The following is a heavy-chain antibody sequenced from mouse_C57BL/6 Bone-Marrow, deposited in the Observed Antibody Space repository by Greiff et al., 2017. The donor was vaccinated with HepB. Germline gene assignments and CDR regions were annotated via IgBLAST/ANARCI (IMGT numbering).Heavy chain of an antibody. J-gene: IGHJ3*01. V-gene: IGHV1-55*01. CDR3: ARGWVRRRTWFAY. CDR2: IYPGSGST. Sequence: QVQLQQPGAELVKPGASVKMSCKASGYTFTSYWITWVKQRPGQGLEWIGDIYPGSGSTNYNEKFKSKATLTVDTSSSTAYMQLSSLTSEDSAVYYCARGWVRRRTWFAYWGQGTLVTVSA. D-gene: IGHD2-2*01. CDR1: GYTFTSYW.